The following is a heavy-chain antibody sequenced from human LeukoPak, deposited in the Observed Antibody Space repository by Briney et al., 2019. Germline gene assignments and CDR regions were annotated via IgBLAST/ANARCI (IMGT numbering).Heavy chain of an antibody. Sequence: ASVKVSCKASGYTFTSYGISWVRQAPGQGLEWMGWFSAYNGDTNYAQKLQGRVTMTTDTSTSTAYMELRSLRSDDTAAYYCASRGSYSRYFDYWGQGTLVTVSS. D-gene: IGHD1-26*01. J-gene: IGHJ4*02. V-gene: IGHV1-18*01. CDR3: ASRGSYSRYFDY. CDR2: FSAYNGDT. CDR1: GYTFTSYG.